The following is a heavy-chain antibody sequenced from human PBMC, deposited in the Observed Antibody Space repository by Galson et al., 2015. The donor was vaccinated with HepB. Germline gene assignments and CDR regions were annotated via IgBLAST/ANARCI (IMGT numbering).Heavy chain of an antibody. D-gene: IGHD1-26*01. J-gene: IGHJ4*02. V-gene: IGHV1-3*01. CDR1: GYTFTSYA. CDR3: ARVFQMGGSYSQPGGY. Sequence: SVKVSCKASGYTFTSYAMHWVRQAPGQRLEWMGWINAGNGNTKYSQKFQGRVTITRDTSASTAYMELSSLRSEDTAVYYCARVFQMGGSYSQPGGYWGQGTLVTVSS. CDR2: INAGNGNT.